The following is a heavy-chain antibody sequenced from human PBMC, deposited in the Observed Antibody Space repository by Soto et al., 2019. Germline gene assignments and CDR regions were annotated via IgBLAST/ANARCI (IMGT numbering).Heavy chain of an antibody. CDR1: GFTLSNFG. Sequence: GGSLRLSCAASGFTLSNFGMHWVRQAPGKGLEWVAVVSFDGNNNYYAESVKGRFTISRDNSKNTLFLQMNSLRAEDTAVYYCARVNYDFWSGSVVGNYYYYYMDAWGNGTPVTGSS. D-gene: IGHD3-3*01. CDR3: ARVNYDFWSGSVVGNYYYYYMDA. V-gene: IGHV3-30-3*01. J-gene: IGHJ6*03. CDR2: VSFDGNNN.